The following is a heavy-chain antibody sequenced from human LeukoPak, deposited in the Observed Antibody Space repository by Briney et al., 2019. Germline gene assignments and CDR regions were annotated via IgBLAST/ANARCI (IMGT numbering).Heavy chain of an antibody. V-gene: IGHV4-59*08. J-gene: IGHJ4*02. CDR3: ARHILTAGSIE. D-gene: IGHD2-15*01. Sequence: PSETLSLTCTVSSGSISGYYWSWIRQPPGKGVGWIAYIYNSGTTKYNPSLKSRVTISMDTSKRQFSLKLSSVTAADTAVYYCARHILTAGSIEWGQGTLVTVSS. CDR2: IYNSGTT. CDR1: SGSISGYY.